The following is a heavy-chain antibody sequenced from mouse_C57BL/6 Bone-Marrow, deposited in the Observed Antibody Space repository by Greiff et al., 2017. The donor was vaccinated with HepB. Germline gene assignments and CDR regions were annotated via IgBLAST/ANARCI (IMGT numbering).Heavy chain of an antibody. CDR3: ARRTTVVEGGRYFDY. V-gene: IGHV1-47*01. CDR2: FHPYNDDT. D-gene: IGHD1-1*01. J-gene: IGHJ2*01. CDR1: GYTFTTYP. Sequence: QVQLKESGAELVKPGASVKMSCKASGYTFTTYPIEWMKQNHGKSLEWIGNFHPYNDDTKYNEKFKGKATLTVEKSSSTVYLELSRLTSDDSAVYYCARRTTVVEGGRYFDYWGQGTTLTVSS.